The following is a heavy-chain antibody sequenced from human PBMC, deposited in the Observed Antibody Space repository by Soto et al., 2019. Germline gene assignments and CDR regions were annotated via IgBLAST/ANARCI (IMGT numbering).Heavy chain of an antibody. D-gene: IGHD2-2*02. CDR2: IYYSGST. J-gene: IGHJ6*02. Sequence: SETLSLTCTVSGGSISSSSYYWGWIRQPPGKGLEWIGSIYYSGSTYYNPSLKSRVTISVDTSKNQFSLKLSSVTAADTAVYYCARRGIVVVPAAIQPLDYYYGMDVWGQGTTVTVSS. V-gene: IGHV4-39*01. CDR3: ARRGIVVVPAAIQPLDYYYGMDV. CDR1: GGSISSSSYY.